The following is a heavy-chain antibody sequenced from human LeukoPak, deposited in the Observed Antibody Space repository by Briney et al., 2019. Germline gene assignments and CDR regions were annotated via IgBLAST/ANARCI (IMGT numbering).Heavy chain of an antibody. J-gene: IGHJ4*02. D-gene: IGHD1-7*01. CDR3: ARLPLELRAPHFDY. Sequence: ASVKVSCKASGYTFTGYYMHWVRQAPGQGLEWMGWINPNSGGTNYAQKFQGRVTMTRDTSISTAYMELSRLRSDDTAVYYCARLPLELRAPHFDYWGQGTLVTVSS. CDR1: GYTFTGYY. V-gene: IGHV1-2*02. CDR2: INPNSGGT.